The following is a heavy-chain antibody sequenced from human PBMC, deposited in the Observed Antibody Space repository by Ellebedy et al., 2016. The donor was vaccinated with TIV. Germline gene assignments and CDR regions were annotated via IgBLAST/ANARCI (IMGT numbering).Heavy chain of an antibody. D-gene: IGHD6-13*01. J-gene: IGHJ5*02. CDR2: IRSYGDTI. CDR1: GFTLSSYS. Sequence: GESLKISCAASGFTLSSYSMNWVRQAPGKGLEWVSYIRSYGDTIHYADSVKGRFTISRDNAKSTLYLQMNSLRAEDTAVYYCARGRGVAASGSVWFDTWGQGTLVTVSS. V-gene: IGHV3-48*04. CDR3: ARGRGVAASGSVWFDT.